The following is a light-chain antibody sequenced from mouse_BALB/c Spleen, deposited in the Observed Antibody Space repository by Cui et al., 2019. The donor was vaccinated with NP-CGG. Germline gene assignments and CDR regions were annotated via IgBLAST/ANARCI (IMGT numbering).Light chain of an antibody. V-gene: IGLV1*01. CDR2: GTK. CDR3: ALWYNNHWV. CDR1: TGTVTTSNY. Sequence: QAVIRHQSSPTTSPGETVTLTCRSSTGTVTTSNYANWVQEKPDRLFTGLIGGTKNRAPGVPARFSGSLIGDKAALTITGAQTEDAAIYFCALWYNNHWVFGGGTKLTVL. J-gene: IGLJ1*01.